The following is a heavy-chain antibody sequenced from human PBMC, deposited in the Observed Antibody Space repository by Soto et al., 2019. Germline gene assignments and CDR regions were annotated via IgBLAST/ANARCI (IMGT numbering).Heavy chain of an antibody. CDR3: AIVVVPAATLSSKEYFQH. Sequence: ASVKVFCKASGYTFTSYYMHWVRQAPGQGLEWMGIINPSGGSTSYAQKFQGRVTMTRDTSTSTVYMELSSLRSEDTAVYYCAIVVVPAATLSSKEYFQHWGQGTLVTVSS. D-gene: IGHD2-2*01. CDR1: GYTFTSYY. V-gene: IGHV1-46*03. CDR2: INPSGGST. J-gene: IGHJ1*01.